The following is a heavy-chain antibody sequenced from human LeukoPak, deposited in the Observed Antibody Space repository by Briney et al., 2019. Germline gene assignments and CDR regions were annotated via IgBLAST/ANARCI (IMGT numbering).Heavy chain of an antibody. CDR1: GGSFCGYY. V-gene: IGHV4-34*01. Sequence: PSETLSLTCAVYGGSFCGYYWSWIRQPPGKGLEWIGEINHSGSTNYNPSLKSRVTISVDTSKNQFSLKLSSVTAADTAVYYCARTLTVTTGDYWGQGTLVTVSS. J-gene: IGHJ4*02. CDR3: ARTLTVTTGDY. CDR2: INHSGST. D-gene: IGHD4-17*01.